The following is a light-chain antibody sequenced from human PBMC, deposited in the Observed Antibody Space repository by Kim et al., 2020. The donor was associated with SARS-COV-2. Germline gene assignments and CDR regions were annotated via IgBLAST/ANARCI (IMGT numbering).Light chain of an antibody. CDR3: QSYDSSSWV. CDR2: EDY. Sequence: NFMLTQPHSVSGSPEKTVTISCTRSGGSFASNYVQWYQQRPGSAPTTVIYEDYQRPSGVPDRFSGSIDSSSNSASLTISGLRTEDEADYYCQSYDSSSWVFGGGTQLTVL. J-gene: IGLJ3*02. V-gene: IGLV6-57*04. CDR1: GGSFASNY.